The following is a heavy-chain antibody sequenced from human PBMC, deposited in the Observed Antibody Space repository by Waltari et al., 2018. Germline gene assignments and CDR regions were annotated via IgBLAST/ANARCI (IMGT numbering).Heavy chain of an antibody. J-gene: IGHJ4*02. CDR2: INHSGST. CDR1: GGSFSGYY. CDR3: ARGDFWSGYSGY. D-gene: IGHD3-3*01. V-gene: IGHV4-34*01. Sequence: QVQLQQWGAGLLKPSETLSLTCAVYGGSFSGYYWSWIRQRPGKGLEWIGEINHSGSTNYNPSLKSRVTISVDTSKNQFSLKLSSVTAADTAVYYCARGDFWSGYSGYWGQGTLVTVSS.